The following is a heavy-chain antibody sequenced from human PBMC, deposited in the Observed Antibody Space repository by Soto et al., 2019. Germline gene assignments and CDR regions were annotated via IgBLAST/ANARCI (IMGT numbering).Heavy chain of an antibody. D-gene: IGHD2-21*01. J-gene: IGHJ4*02. V-gene: IGHV3-48*01. CDR1: GFTFSSYS. CDR3: ATLRTAYCGGDCYYDYFDY. CDR2: ISSSSSTI. Sequence: GGSLRLSCAASGFTFSSYSMNWVRQAPGKGLEWVSYISSSSSTIYYADSVKGRFTISRDNAKNSLYLQMNSLRAEDTAVYYCATLRTAYCGGDCYYDYFDYWGQGTLVTVSS.